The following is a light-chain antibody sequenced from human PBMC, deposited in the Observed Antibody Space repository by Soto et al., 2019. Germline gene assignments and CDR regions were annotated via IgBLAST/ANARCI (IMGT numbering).Light chain of an antibody. Sequence: DIVMTQSPDSLAVSLGERATINCKSSQSVLHSSKNKNHLAWYQHKPGQPPKLLIYWASTRESGVPDRFSGSGSGTDFTLTISSLQAEDVAVYYCQQYYSTPRTFGQGTKVEIK. CDR3: QQYYSTPRT. J-gene: IGKJ1*01. V-gene: IGKV4-1*01. CDR2: WAS. CDR1: QSVLHSSKNKNH.